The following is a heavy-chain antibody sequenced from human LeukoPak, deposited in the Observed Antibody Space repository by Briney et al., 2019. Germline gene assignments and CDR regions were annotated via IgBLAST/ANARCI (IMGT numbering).Heavy chain of an antibody. CDR2: ISYDGSNK. V-gene: IGHV3-30*18. CDR1: GFTFSSYG. Sequence: GGSLRLSCAASGFTFSSYGMHWVRQAPGKGLEWVAVISYDGSNKYYADSVKGRFTISRDNSKSTLYLQMNSLRAEDTAVYYCTKRTRGYNYGPSDYWGQGTLVTVSS. CDR3: TKRTRGYNYGPSDY. D-gene: IGHD5-18*01. J-gene: IGHJ4*02.